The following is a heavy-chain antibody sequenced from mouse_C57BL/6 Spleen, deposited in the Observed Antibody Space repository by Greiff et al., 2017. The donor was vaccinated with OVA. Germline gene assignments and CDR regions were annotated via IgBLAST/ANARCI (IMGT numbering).Heavy chain of an antibody. Sequence: QVQLQQPGAELVRPGSSVKLSCKASGYTFTSYWMHWVKQRPIQGLEWIGNIDPSDSETHYNQKFKDKATLTVDKSSSTAYMQLSSLTSEDSAVYYGARRALRHAMDYWGQGTSVTVSS. D-gene: IGHD1-2*01. J-gene: IGHJ4*01. CDR3: ARRALRHAMDY. CDR1: GYTFTSYW. CDR2: IDPSDSET. V-gene: IGHV1-52*01.